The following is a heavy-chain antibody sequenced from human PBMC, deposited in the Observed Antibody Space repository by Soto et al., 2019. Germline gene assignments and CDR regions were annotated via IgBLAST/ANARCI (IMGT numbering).Heavy chain of an antibody. CDR2: MNPNRGNT. CDR3: ATVSGNYYGSGPQPR. Sequence: QVQLVQSGAEVKKPGASVKVSCKASGYTFTSYDINWVRQATGQGLEWLGWMNPNRGNTGYAQKFQGRVTMTSNTSISTAYMELSSQRSEDTAVYYCATVSGNYYGSGPQPRWGQGTLVTVSS. D-gene: IGHD3-10*01. V-gene: IGHV1-8*01. J-gene: IGHJ4*02. CDR1: GYTFTSYD.